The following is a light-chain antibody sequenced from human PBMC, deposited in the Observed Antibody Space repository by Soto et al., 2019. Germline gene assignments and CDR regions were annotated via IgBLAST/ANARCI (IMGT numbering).Light chain of an antibody. CDR2: DNN. V-gene: IGLV1-51*01. J-gene: IGLJ2*01. CDR1: SSNIGNNY. CDR3: GTWDSSLSAVV. Sequence: QSVLTQPPSVSAAPGQTVTISCSGSSSNIGNNYVSWYQQLPGTAPKLLIYDNNKRPSGIPDRFSGSKSGTSATLGITGLQTVDEADYYCGTWDSSLSAVVLGGGTQLTVL.